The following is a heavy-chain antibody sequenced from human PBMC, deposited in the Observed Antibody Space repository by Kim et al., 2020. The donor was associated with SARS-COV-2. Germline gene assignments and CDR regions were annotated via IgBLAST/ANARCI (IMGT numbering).Heavy chain of an antibody. J-gene: IGHJ6*03. CDR2: IWYDGSNK. D-gene: IGHD6-13*01. V-gene: IGHV3-33*01. Sequence: GGSLRLSCAASGFTFSSYGMHWVRQAPGKGLEWVAVIWYDGSNKYYADSVKGRFTISRDNSKNTLYLQMNSLRAEDTAVYYCARDDSSSHYSYYYYYYMDVWGKGTTVTVSS. CDR1: GFTFSSYG. CDR3: ARDDSSSHYSYYYYYYMDV.